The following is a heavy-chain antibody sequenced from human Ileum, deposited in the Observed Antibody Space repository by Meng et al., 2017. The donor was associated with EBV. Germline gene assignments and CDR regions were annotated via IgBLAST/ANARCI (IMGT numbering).Heavy chain of an antibody. J-gene: IGHJ4*02. CDR1: GGSFSTHP. CDR3: ARGRRNEPLFDY. Sequence: QVQLVKSGAEVKKPGSSVKVACKTSGGSFSTHPFSWVRQAPGQGLEWTGGLIAVFDKTKAAPRFQDRVTFTADESTSTAYMELSSLTFDDTAVYFCARGRRNEPLFDYWGQGTLVTVSS. CDR2: LIAVFDKT. V-gene: IGHV1-69*13. D-gene: IGHD1-14*01.